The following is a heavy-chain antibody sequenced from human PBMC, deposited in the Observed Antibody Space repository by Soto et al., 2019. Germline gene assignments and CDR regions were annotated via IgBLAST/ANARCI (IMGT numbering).Heavy chain of an antibody. D-gene: IGHD2-15*01. Sequence: PGGSLRLSCAASGFTVSSNYMSWVRQAPGKGLEWVSVIYSGGSTYYADSVKGRFTISRDNSKNTLYLQMNSLRAEDTAVYYCARALGGPDYYFDYWGQGTLVTVSS. CDR1: GFTVSSNY. CDR3: ARALGGPDYYFDY. J-gene: IGHJ4*02. V-gene: IGHV3-53*01. CDR2: IYSGGST.